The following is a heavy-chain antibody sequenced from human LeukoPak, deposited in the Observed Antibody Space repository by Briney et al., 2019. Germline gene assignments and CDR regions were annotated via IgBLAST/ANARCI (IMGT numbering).Heavy chain of an antibody. Sequence: GGSLRLSCAASGFTFSSYAMSWVRQAPGKGLEWVSAISGGGGSTYYADSVKGRFTISRDNSKNTLYLQMNSLRAEDTAVYYCAKDNYGGNGALDYWGQGTLVTVSS. CDR2: ISGGGGST. D-gene: IGHD4-23*01. V-gene: IGHV3-23*01. CDR1: GFTFSSYA. J-gene: IGHJ4*02. CDR3: AKDNYGGNGALDY.